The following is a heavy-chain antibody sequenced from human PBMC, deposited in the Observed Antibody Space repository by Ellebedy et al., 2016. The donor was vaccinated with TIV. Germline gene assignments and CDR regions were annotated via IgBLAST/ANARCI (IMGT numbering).Heavy chain of an antibody. V-gene: IGHV1-2*02. CDR2: INPNSGDT. Sequence: ASVKVSCKASGCTFTSYYMHWVRQAPGQGLEWMGWINPNSGDTNYAQKFQGRVTMTRDTSISTVYMELSRLRSDDTAIYYCARVNGYSYSWPFDYWGQGTLVTVSS. CDR1: GCTFTSYY. J-gene: IGHJ4*02. D-gene: IGHD6-13*01. CDR3: ARVNGYSYSWPFDY.